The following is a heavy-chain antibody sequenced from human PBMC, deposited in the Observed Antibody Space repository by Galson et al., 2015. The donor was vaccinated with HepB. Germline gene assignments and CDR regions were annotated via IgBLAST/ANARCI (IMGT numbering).Heavy chain of an antibody. Sequence: SVKVSCKASGGTFSGHAISWVRQAPGQGLEWMGEIIPIFGTAKYSQKFQGRVTITADESTSTAYMEVSRLRSEDTAIYYCAVSVVVVEHYYGMDVWGQGTTVTVSS. CDR2: IIPIFGTA. V-gene: IGHV1-69*13. CDR1: GGTFSGHA. D-gene: IGHD3-22*01. CDR3: AVSVVVVEHYYGMDV. J-gene: IGHJ6*02.